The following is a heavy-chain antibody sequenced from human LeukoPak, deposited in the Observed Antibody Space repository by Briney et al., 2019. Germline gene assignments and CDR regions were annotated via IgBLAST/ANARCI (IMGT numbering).Heavy chain of an antibody. CDR3: ARHAKGRIANWYFDL. V-gene: IGHV4-4*08. Sequence: PSETLSLTRTVSGGSISGYYWSWIRQPPGKGLEWIGYIYSSGTTNYNPSLESRVTFSVDTSKNQFSLDLTSATAADTAMYYCARHAKGRIANWYFDLWGRGTLVIVSS. CDR1: GGSISGYY. CDR2: IYSSGTT. J-gene: IGHJ2*01.